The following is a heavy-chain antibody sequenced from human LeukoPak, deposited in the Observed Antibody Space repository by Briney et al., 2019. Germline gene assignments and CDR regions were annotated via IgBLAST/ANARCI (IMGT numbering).Heavy chain of an antibody. CDR1: GGSVNSGSYY. CDR3: ARAAYSGSYHSDY. V-gene: IGHV4-61*01. D-gene: IGHD1-26*01. Sequence: SETLSLTCTVSGGSVNSGSYYWNWIRQPPGKGLEWIGYIYYSGSTNYNPSLKSRVTISVDTSKNQFSLKLSSVTAADTAVYYCARAAYSGSYHSDYWGQGTLVTVSS. J-gene: IGHJ4*02. CDR2: IYYSGST.